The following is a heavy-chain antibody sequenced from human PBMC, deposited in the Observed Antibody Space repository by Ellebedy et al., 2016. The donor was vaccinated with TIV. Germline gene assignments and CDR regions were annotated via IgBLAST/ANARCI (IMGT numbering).Heavy chain of an antibody. CDR2: ISHSGGT. CDR1: GGSFSAFY. V-gene: IGHV4-34*01. Sequence: PGGSLRLSCAVSGGSFSAFYWSWIRQPPGKGLEWIGEISHSGGTNYNPSLKSRVTLSVATSKNQFSLRMTPLTAADTAVYYCARMTVTAVSFDLWGQGTLVTVSS. CDR3: ARMTVTAVSFDL. J-gene: IGHJ5*02. D-gene: IGHD2-21*02.